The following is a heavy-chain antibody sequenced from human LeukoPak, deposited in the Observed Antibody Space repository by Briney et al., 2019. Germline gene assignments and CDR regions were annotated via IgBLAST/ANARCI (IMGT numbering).Heavy chain of an antibody. CDR3: ARVRGLYYGDAFDI. CDR1: GGSISSGGYY. Sequence: SETLSLTCTVSGGSISSGGYYWSWIRQPPGKGLEWLGYIYYSGSTYYNPSLKSRVTISVDTSKNQFSLKLSSVTAADTAVYYCARVRGLYYGDAFDIWGQGTMVTVSS. J-gene: IGHJ3*02. CDR2: IYYSGST. V-gene: IGHV4-30-4*08. D-gene: IGHD3-10*01.